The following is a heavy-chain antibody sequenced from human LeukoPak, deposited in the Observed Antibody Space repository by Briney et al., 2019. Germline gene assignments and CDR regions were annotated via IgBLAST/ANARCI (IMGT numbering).Heavy chain of an antibody. CDR3: AGENSILRGVIVY. V-gene: IGHV4-30-4*08. J-gene: IGHJ4*02. Sequence: PSQTLSLTCTVSGGSINSGDYYWSWIRQPPGKGLEWIGYIYYSGSTYYNPSLKSRVTISVDTSKNQFSLKLSSVTAADTAVYFCAGENSILRGVIVYWGQGTLVTVSS. CDR2: IYYSGST. D-gene: IGHD3-10*01. CDR1: GGSINSGDYY.